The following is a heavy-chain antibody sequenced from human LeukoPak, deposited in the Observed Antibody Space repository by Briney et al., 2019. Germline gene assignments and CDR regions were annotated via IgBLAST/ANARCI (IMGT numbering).Heavy chain of an antibody. CDR1: GGSISSSNW. CDR2: IYHSGST. CDR3: ARGRIPDYGDPYFDY. J-gene: IGHJ4*02. V-gene: IGHV4-4*02. Sequence: SGTLSLTCAVSGGSISSSNWWSWVRQPPGKGLEWIGEIYHSGSTNYNPSLKSRVTISVDKSKNQFSLKLSSVTAADTAVYYCARGRIPDYGDPYFDYWGQGTLVTVSS. D-gene: IGHD4-17*01.